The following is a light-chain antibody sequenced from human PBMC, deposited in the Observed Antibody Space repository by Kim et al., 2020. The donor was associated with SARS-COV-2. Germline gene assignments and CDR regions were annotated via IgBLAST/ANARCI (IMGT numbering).Light chain of an antibody. CDR1: TGAVTSGHY. J-gene: IGLJ2*01. CDR3: SLFYSGVLI. Sequence: PGGTVPLPCGSSTGAVTSGHYPYWFQQKPGQAPMTLIYDTSYNHPWTPARFSGSLLGGKAALTLSGAQPEDEAEYYCSLFYSGVLIFGGGTQLTVL. CDR2: DTS. V-gene: IGLV7-46*01.